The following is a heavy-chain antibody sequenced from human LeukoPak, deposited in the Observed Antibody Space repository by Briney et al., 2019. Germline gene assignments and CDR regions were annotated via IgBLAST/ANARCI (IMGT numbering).Heavy chain of an antibody. V-gene: IGHV3-7*01. D-gene: IGHD3-3*01. CDR3: ATTPLHTSIFGVVSRYPFDY. CDR1: GFTFSSYW. CDR2: IKQDGGEK. Sequence: GGSLRLSCAASGFTFSSYWMSWVRQAPGKGLEWVAIIKQDGGEKYYVDSVKGRFTISRDNAKNSLYLQMNSLRVEDTAVYYCATTPLHTSIFGVVSRYPFDYWGQGTLVTVSS. J-gene: IGHJ4*02.